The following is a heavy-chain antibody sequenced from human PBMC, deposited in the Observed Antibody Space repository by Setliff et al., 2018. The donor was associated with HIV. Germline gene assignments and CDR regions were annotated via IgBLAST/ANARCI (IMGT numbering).Heavy chain of an antibody. V-gene: IGHV1-18*01. CDR3: ARATNYYDSSGYYDY. J-gene: IGHJ4*02. CDR1: GYTFTDYG. CDR2: ISAYNGNT. D-gene: IGHD3-22*01. Sequence: ASVKVSCKASGYTFTDYGISWVRQAPGQGLEWMGWISAYNGNTNYAQKFQGRVTITADESTSTAYMELSSLRSEDTAVYYCARATNYYDSSGYYDYWGQGTLVTVSS.